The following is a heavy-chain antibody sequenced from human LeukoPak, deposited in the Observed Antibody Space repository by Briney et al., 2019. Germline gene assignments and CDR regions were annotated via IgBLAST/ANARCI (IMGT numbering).Heavy chain of an antibody. CDR2: ISYDGSNE. CDR3: VKDRCSSTSCYDGETSYFDY. J-gene: IGHJ4*02. Sequence: GRSLRLSCAASGFTFSSYGMHWVRQAPGKGLEWVAVISYDGSNEYYADSVKGRFTISRDNSKNTLYLQMSSLRAEDTAVYYCVKDRCSSTSCYDGETSYFDYWGQGTLVTVSS. CDR1: GFTFSSYG. D-gene: IGHD2-2*01. V-gene: IGHV3-30*18.